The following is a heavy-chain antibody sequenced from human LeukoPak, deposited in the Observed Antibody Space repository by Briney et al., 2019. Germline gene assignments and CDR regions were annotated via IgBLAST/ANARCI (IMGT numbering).Heavy chain of an antibody. D-gene: IGHD5-18*01. CDR1: GFTVSSNY. Sequence: GGSLRLSYAASGFTVSSNYMSWVRQAPGEGLEWVAIISSGGNTYYADSVKGRFTISRDNSKNTLYLQMNSLRAEDTAIYYCATRQRSGYYYGMDVWGQGTTVTVSS. CDR2: ISSGGNT. V-gene: IGHV3-53*01. CDR3: ATRQRSGYYYGMDV. J-gene: IGHJ6*02.